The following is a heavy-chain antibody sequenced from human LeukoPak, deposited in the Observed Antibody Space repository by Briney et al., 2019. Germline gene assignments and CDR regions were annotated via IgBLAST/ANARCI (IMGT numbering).Heavy chain of an antibody. CDR2: IKEDESQR. CDR1: EFTFSSYS. J-gene: IGHJ3*01. V-gene: IGHV3-7*01. Sequence: GGSLRLSCAASEFTFSSYSMNWVRQAPGKGLEWVANIKEDESQRHYGDSVKGRFTISRDNAKNSLYLQMNSLRAEDTAVFYCARRRYGEAFDVWGQGTMVTVSS. CDR3: ARRRYGEAFDV. D-gene: IGHD3-9*01.